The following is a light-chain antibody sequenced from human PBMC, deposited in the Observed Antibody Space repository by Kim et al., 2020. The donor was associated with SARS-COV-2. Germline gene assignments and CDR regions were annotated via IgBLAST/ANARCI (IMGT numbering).Light chain of an antibody. CDR2: GKN. J-gene: IGLJ2*01. CDR3: NTRDTSDNVV. V-gene: IGLV3-19*01. CDR1: SRRIYY. Sequence: VALGQTVRITCQGDSRRIYYTTWDQKKQGQAPILLIYGKNNRPSGIPDRFSGSSSGNTASLTISGAQAEDEADCYCNTRDTSDNVVFGGGTQLTVL.